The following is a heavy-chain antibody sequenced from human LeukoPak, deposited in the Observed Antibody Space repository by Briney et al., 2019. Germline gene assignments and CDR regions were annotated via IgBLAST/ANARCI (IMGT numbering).Heavy chain of an antibody. V-gene: IGHV4-61*01. D-gene: IGHD6-13*01. J-gene: IGHJ4*02. CDR2: IYNSGST. CDR1: GGSISSGSYY. CDR3: ARGVVAAAGRTFDF. Sequence: SETLSLTCTVSGGSISSGSYYWSWIRQPPGKGLEWIGYIYNSGSTNYNPSLKSRVTISLDTSKNQFSLKLSSVTAADTAVYYCARGVVAAAGRTFDFWGQGTLVTVSS.